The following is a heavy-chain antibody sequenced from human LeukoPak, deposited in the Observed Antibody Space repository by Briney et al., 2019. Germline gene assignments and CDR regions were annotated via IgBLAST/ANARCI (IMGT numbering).Heavy chain of an antibody. CDR1: GGSISSYY. D-gene: IGHD3-22*01. J-gene: IGHJ3*02. CDR3: AREYYYDSSGYPTDAFDI. V-gene: IGHV4-59*06. Sequence: PSETLSLTCTVSGGSISSYYWSWIRQHPGKGLEWIGYIYYSGSTYYNPSLKSRVTISVDTSKNQFSLKLSSVTAADTAVYYCAREYYYDSSGYPTDAFDIWGQGTMVTVSS. CDR2: IYYSGST.